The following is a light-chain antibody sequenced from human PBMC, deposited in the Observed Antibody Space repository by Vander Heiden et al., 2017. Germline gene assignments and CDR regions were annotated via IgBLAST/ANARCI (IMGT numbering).Light chain of an antibody. CDR3: QQYGSSPLT. Sequence: DIVLPQSSGTLSLSPGERTTLSCRASQSVSSSYLAWYQQKPGQAPRLLIYDASSRATGIPDRFSGSGSGTDFTLTISGLELEDFAMYYCQQYGSSPLTFGGGTKVDIK. V-gene: IGKV3-20*01. CDR2: DAS. J-gene: IGKJ4*01. CDR1: QSVSSSY.